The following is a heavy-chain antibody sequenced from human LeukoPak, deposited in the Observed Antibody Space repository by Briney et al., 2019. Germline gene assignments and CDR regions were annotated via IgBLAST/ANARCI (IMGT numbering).Heavy chain of an antibody. V-gene: IGHV4-61*01. CDR3: ARDQIAVLGTHYYYYGMGV. Sequence: SETLSLTCTVSGGSVSSDSYYWSWIRQPPGKGLEWIGYIYYSGSTNYNPSLKSRVTISVDTSKNQFSLKLSSVTAADTAVYYCARDQIAVLGTHYYYYGMGVWGQGTTVIVSS. CDR1: GGSVSSDSYY. J-gene: IGHJ6*02. CDR2: IYYSGST. D-gene: IGHD6-19*01.